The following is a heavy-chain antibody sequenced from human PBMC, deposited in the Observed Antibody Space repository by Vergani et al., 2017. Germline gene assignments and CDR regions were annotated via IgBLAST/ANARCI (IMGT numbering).Heavy chain of an antibody. V-gene: IGHV3-21*01. CDR1: GFTFSSYS. Sequence: EVQLLESGGGLVQPGGSLRLSCEASGFTFSSYSMNWVRQAPGKGLEWVSSISSSSSYIYYADSVKGRFTISRDNAKNSLYLQMNSLRAEDTAVYYCARSAIVATIGYYYYYGMDFWGQGTTVIVSS. J-gene: IGHJ6*02. CDR2: ISSSSSYI. CDR3: ARSAIVATIGYYYYYGMDF. D-gene: IGHD5-12*01.